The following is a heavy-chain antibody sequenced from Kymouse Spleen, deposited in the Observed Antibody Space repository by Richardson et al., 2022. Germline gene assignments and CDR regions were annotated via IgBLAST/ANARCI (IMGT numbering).Heavy chain of an antibody. CDR1: GGSFSGYY. V-gene: IGHV4-34*01. D-gene: IGHD3-10*01. Sequence: QVQLQQWGAGLLKPSETLSLTCAVYGGSFSGYYWSWIRQPPGKGLEWIGEINHSGSTNYNPSLKSRVTISVDTSKNQFSLKLSSVTAADTAVYYCARVDYGSGSYYFNWFDPWGQGTLVTVSS. CDR3: ARVDYGSGSYYFNWFDP. CDR2: INHSGST. J-gene: IGHJ5*02.